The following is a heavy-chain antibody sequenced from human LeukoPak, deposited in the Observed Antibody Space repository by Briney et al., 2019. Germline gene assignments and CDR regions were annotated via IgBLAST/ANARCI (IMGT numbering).Heavy chain of an antibody. CDR3: AKTYYYDSSGYSHYLAYDY. CDR2: ISGSGAFT. D-gene: IGHD3-22*01. J-gene: IGHJ4*02. CDR1: GFTFSSYW. V-gene: IGHV3-23*01. Sequence: PGGSLRLSCAASGFTFSSYWMSWVRQAPGKGLEWVSTISGSGAFTKYADSVTGRFTISRDNSKNTMYLQLNSLRAEDTAIYYCAKTYYYDSSGYSHYLAYDYWGQGTLVTVSS.